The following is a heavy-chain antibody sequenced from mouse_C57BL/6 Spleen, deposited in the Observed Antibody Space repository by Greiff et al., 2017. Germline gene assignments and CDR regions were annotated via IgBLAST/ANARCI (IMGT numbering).Heavy chain of an antibody. J-gene: IGHJ2*01. V-gene: IGHV5-6*01. D-gene: IGHD2-12*01. CDR2: ISSGGSYT. Sequence: EVQLVESGGDLVKPGGSLKLSCAASGFPFSSYGMSWVRQTPDTRLEWVATISSGGSYTYYPDSVKGRFTISRDNDKNTLYLQMSSLKSEDTAMYYCASYVDYFDYWGKGTTLTVSA. CDR3: ASYVDYFDY. CDR1: GFPFSSYG.